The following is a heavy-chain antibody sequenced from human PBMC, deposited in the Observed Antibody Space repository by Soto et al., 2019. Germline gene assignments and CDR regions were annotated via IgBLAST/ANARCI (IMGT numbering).Heavy chain of an antibody. V-gene: IGHV2-5*01. D-gene: IGHD4-17*01. CDR3: AHRLGPYGDYAGSRFDP. Sequence: SGPTLVNPTQTLTLTCTFSGFSLSTSGVGVGWIRQPPGKALEWLALIYWNDDKRYSPSLKSRLTITKDTSKNQVVLTMTNMDPVDTATYYCAHRLGPYGDYAGSRFDPWGQGTLVTVSS. CDR1: GFSLSTSGVG. J-gene: IGHJ5*02. CDR2: IYWNDDK.